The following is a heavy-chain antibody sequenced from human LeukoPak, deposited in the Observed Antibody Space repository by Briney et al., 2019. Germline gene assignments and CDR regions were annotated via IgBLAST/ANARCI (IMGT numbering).Heavy chain of an antibody. CDR2: IIPTLGIA. Sequence: ASVRVSCKASGGTFSSYTISWVRQAPGQGLEWMGRIIPTLGIANYAQKFQGRVTITADKSTSTAYMELSSLRSEDTAVYYCARPYYYDSSGYQDYWGQGTLVTVSS. V-gene: IGHV1-69*02. J-gene: IGHJ4*02. CDR1: GGTFSSYT. D-gene: IGHD3-22*01. CDR3: ARPYYYDSSGYQDY.